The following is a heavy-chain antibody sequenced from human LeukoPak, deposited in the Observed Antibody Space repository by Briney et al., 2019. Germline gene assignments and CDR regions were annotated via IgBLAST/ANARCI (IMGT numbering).Heavy chain of an antibody. J-gene: IGHJ4*02. Sequence: ASVKVSCKASGYTFTTYGVSWVRQAPGQGLEWMGWISTYNGNTNYAQRLQGRVTITADTSTSTAHMELSSLRSEDTAVYYCARAPKISGSYWRYFDYWGQGTLVTVSS. D-gene: IGHD1-26*01. CDR3: ARAPKISGSYWRYFDY. V-gene: IGHV1-18*01. CDR1: GYTFTTYG. CDR2: ISTYNGNT.